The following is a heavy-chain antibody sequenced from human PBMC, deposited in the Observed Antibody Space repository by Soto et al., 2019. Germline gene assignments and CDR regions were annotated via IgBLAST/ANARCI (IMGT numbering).Heavy chain of an antibody. CDR1: GDAFNNYA. J-gene: IGHJ3*01. D-gene: IGHD5-18*01. CDR2: INAGNGNT. CDR3: ARDQDVDTTMLDAFDV. V-gene: IGHV1-3*01. Sequence: SVKVSCKASGDAFNNYAMHSVRQAPGQRLEWMGWINAGNGNTKYSQRFQGRVTITRDTSANTAYMELSSLRSEDTAIYYCARDQDVDTTMLDAFDVWGQGTVVTVSS.